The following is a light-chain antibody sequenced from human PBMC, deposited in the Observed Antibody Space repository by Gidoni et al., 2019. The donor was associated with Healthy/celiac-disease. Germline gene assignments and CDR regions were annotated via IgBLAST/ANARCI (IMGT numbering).Light chain of an antibody. CDR1: SSNIGSNY. J-gene: IGLJ2*01. CDR3: AAWDDSLSGYVV. Sequence: GQRVTISCSGSSSNIGSNYVYWYQQLPGTAPRLLIYSNNQRPSGVPDRFSGSKSGTSASLAISGLRSEDEADYYCAAWDDSLSGYVVFGGGTKLTVL. V-gene: IGLV1-47*02. CDR2: SNN.